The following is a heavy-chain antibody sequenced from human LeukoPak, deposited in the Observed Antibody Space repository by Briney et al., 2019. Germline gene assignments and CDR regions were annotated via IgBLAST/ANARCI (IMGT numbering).Heavy chain of an antibody. V-gene: IGHV5-51*01. Sequence: GESLQISCKGSGYSFTSYWIGWVRQMPGKGLEWMGIIYPGDSDTRYSPSFQGQVTISADKSISTAYLQWSSLKASDTAMYYCASRVAGYSSSWYTWDFDYWGQGTLVTVSS. CDR3: ASRVAGYSSSWYTWDFDY. CDR2: IYPGDSDT. J-gene: IGHJ4*02. CDR1: GYSFTSYW. D-gene: IGHD6-13*01.